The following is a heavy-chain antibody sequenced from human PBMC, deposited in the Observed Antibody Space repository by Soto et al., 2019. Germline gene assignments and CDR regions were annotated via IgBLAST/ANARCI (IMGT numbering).Heavy chain of an antibody. CDR3: ARGTSWQLPFDY. CDR2: ISYSGST. J-gene: IGHJ4*02. D-gene: IGHD6-13*01. Sequence: QVQLQESGPGLVKPSETLSLTFTVSSDSISSYYWSRIRQSPGKRLEWIGYISYSGSTDYNPSLKSRVTISGDTSKNQFSLKVSSVTAADTAVYYCARGTSWQLPFDYWGQGTLVTVSS. CDR1: SDSISSYY. V-gene: IGHV4-59*01.